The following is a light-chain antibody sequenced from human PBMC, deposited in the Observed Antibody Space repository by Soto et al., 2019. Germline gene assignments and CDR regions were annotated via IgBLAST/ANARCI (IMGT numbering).Light chain of an antibody. CDR1: QSVSTC. CDR3: QQCNNWPLT. V-gene: IGKV3-11*01. CDR2: GAS. Sequence: EIVLTQSPATLSLSPGERATLSCRASQSVSTCLAWYQQKPGQAPRLLIYGASNRATGIPARFSGSGSGTDFTLTVSNLESEDFAVYYCQQCNNWPLTFGGGTKVEIK. J-gene: IGKJ4*01.